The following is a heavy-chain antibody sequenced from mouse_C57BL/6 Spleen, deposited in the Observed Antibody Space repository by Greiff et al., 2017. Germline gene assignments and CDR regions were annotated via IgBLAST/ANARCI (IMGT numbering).Heavy chain of an antibody. Sequence: QVQLQQSGAELVKPGASVKMSCKASGYTFTSYWITWVKQRPGQGLEWIGDIYPGSGSTNYNEKFKSKATLTVDTSSSTAYMQLSSLTSEASAVYYCARGGDGYSWFAYWGQGTLVTVSA. CDR3: ARGGDGYSWFAY. V-gene: IGHV1-55*01. CDR1: GYTFTSYW. D-gene: IGHD2-3*01. J-gene: IGHJ3*01. CDR2: IYPGSGST.